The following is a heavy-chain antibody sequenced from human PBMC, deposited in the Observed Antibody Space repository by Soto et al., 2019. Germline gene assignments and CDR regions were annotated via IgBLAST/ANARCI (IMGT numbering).Heavy chain of an antibody. CDR2: MSFDETKK. V-gene: IGHV3-30-3*01. J-gene: IGHJ6*02. CDR1: GFTFSNYA. D-gene: IGHD3-22*01. CDR3: ARSHAPYYYDTTGFFFGWDV. Sequence: QVRLVESGGGVVQPGRSLRLSCAASGFTFSNYAMHWVRQAPGKGLEWVAVMSFDETKKYHAASVEARFTISRDNSQNTLDLQMNSLRAEDTALYYCARSHAPYYYDTTGFFFGWDVWGQGTTVVVSS.